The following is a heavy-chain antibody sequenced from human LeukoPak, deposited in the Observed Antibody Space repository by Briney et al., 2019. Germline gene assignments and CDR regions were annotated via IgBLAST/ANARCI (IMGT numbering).Heavy chain of an antibody. Sequence: GGSLRLSCAASGFTFNSYAMSWVRQAPGKGLEWVSAISGSGDSTYYGDSVKGRFTISRDNSKNTLYLQMNSLRAEDTAVYYCAKTRPLDSSSWSHGDYWGQGTLVIVSS. CDR1: GFTFNSYA. J-gene: IGHJ4*02. CDR3: AKTRPLDSSSWSHGDY. D-gene: IGHD6-13*01. V-gene: IGHV3-23*01. CDR2: ISGSGDST.